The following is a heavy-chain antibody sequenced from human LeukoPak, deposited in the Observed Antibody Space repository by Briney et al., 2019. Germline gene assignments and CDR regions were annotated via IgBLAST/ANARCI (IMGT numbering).Heavy chain of an antibody. CDR1: GGSFSGYY. CDR2: INHSGSN. Sequence: SETLSLTCAVYGGSFSGYYWSWVRQPPGKGLEWVGEINHSGSNNYNPSLKSGVTIAVDTSKQQFSLKLSSVTAADTAVYYCARVTGGTMIVAHFDYWGQGTLVTVSS. D-gene: IGHD3-22*01. CDR3: ARVTGGTMIVAHFDY. J-gene: IGHJ4*02. V-gene: IGHV4-34*01.